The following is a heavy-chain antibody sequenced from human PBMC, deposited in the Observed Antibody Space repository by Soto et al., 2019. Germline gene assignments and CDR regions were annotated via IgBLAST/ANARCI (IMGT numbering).Heavy chain of an antibody. CDR3: ARLIGYSGYLRGDWFDP. D-gene: IGHD5-12*01. V-gene: IGHV5-51*01. CDR1: GYSFTSYW. J-gene: IGHJ5*02. CDR2: IYPGDSDT. Sequence: ESLKISCKCSGYSFTSYWIGWVRQMPGKGLEWMGIIYPGDSDTRYSPSFQGQVTISADKSISTAYLQWSSLKASDTAMYYCARLIGYSGYLRGDWFDPWGQGTLVTVSS.